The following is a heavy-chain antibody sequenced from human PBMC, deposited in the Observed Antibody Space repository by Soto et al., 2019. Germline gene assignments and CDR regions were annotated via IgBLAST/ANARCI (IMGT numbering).Heavy chain of an antibody. D-gene: IGHD3-22*01. CDR3: ARGDSSGYSIYYYYYGMDV. CDR1: GYTFTGYY. J-gene: IGHJ6*02. V-gene: IGHV1-2*04. CDR2: INPNSGGT. Sequence: ASVKVSCKASGYTFTGYYMHWVRQAPGQGQEWMGWINPNSGGTNYAQKFQGWVTMTRDTSISTAYMELSRLRSDDTAVYYCARGDSSGYSIYYYYYGMDVWGQGTTVTVSS.